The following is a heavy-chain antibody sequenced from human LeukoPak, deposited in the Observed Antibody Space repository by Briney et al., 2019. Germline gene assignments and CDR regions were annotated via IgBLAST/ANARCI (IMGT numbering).Heavy chain of an antibody. Sequence: GTLSLTCGVSGGSISTTNWWTWVRQPPGEGLEWIGEVHLSGRTHYNPSLESRVTMSVDMSENHISLRLTSVTAADTAVYYCAREGGPYRPLDYSGQGTLVTVSS. CDR3: AREGGPYRPLDY. J-gene: IGHJ4*02. V-gene: IGHV4-4*02. CDR2: VHLSGRT. CDR1: GGSISTTNW.